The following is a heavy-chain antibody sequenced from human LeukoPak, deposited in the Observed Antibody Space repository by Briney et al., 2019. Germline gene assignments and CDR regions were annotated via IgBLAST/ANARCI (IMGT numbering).Heavy chain of an antibody. CDR2: IYSGGST. V-gene: IGHV3-53*01. D-gene: IGHD3-10*01. CDR1: GFTVSSNY. CDR3: ARLWFGPYGMDV. Sequence: PGGSLRLSCAASGFTVSSNYMSWVRQAPGKGLEWVSVIYSGGSTYYADSVKGRFTISRDNSKNTLYLQMNSLRAEDTSVYYCARLWFGPYGMDVWGQGTTVTVSS. J-gene: IGHJ6*02.